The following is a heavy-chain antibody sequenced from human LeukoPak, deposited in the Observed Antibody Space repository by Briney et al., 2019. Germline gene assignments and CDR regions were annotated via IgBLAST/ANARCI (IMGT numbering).Heavy chain of an antibody. V-gene: IGHV3-33*01. Sequence: PGGSLRLSCAASGFTFGRYGMHWVRQAPGKGLEWVAVIWYDGGNKYYADSVKGRFTISRDNSKNTLYLQMNSLRAEDTAVYYCARDRTVPPHYFDYWGQGTLVTVSS. CDR2: IWYDGGNK. D-gene: IGHD4-17*01. CDR3: ARDRTVPPHYFDY. J-gene: IGHJ4*02. CDR1: GFTFGRYG.